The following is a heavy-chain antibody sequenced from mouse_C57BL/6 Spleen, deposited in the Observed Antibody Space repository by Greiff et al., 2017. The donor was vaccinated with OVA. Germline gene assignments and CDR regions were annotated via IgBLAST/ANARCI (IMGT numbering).Heavy chain of an antibody. Sequence: VQLQESGAELARPGASVKLSCKASGYTFTSYGISWVKQRTGQGLEWIGEIYPRSGNTYYNEKLKGKATLTADKSSSTAYMELRSLTSEDSAVYFCARDSSGSFAYWGQGTLVTVSA. CDR3: ARDSSGSFAY. V-gene: IGHV1-81*01. CDR1: GYTFTSYG. J-gene: IGHJ3*01. D-gene: IGHD3-2*02. CDR2: IYPRSGNT.